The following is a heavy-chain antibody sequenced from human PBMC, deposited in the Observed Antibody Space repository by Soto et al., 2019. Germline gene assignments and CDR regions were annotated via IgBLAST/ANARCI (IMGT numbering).Heavy chain of an antibody. CDR3: ARGIHAVLEAY. Sequence: GAAVKASCKASGYTNTSSGISWVRQAPGQGLEWMGWISAYNGNTNYAQKLKGRVTMTTDTSTSTAYMELRSLRSDDTAVYYCARGIHAVLEAYCGPGTLVTVSS. V-gene: IGHV1-18*01. J-gene: IGHJ1*01. D-gene: IGHD5-12*01. CDR2: ISAYNGNT. CDR1: GYTNTSSG.